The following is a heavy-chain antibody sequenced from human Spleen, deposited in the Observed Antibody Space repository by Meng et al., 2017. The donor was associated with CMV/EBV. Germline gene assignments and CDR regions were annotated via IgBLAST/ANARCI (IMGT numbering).Heavy chain of an antibody. D-gene: IGHD3-10*01. CDR3: ARGGRIYYGSGLDY. CDR1: GGSFSGYY. Sequence: VPQLGAGLLKPSETLSLTCAVYGGSFSGYYWSWIRQPPGKGLEWIGEINHSGSTNYNPSLKSRVTISVDTSKNQFSLKLSSVTAADTAVYYCARGGRIYYGSGLDYWGQGTLVTVSS. CDR2: INHSGST. V-gene: IGHV4-34*01. J-gene: IGHJ4*02.